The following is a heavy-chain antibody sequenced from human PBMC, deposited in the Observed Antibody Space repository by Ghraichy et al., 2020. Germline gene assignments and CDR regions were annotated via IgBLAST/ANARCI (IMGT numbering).Heavy chain of an antibody. CDR2: IRYDGSNK. J-gene: IGHJ1*01. CDR1: GFTFSSYG. CDR3: AKDSIRTSEFQH. Sequence: GGSLRLSCAASGFTFSSYGMHWVRQAPGKGLEWVAFIRYDGSNKYYADSVKGRFTISRDNSKNTLYLQMNSLGAEDTAVYYCAKDSIRTSEFQHWGQGTLVTVSS. V-gene: IGHV3-30*02.